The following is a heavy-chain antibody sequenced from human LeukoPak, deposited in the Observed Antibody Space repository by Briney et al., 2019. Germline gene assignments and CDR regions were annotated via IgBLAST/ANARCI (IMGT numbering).Heavy chain of an antibody. Sequence: GSLRLSCAASGFTFSSYAMSWVRQAPGKGLEWVSAISGSGGSTYYADSVEGRFTISRDNAKNSQYLQMNSLRAEDTAVYYCAREDYYDSSGYYDYWGQGTLVTVSS. CDR1: GFTFSSYA. J-gene: IGHJ4*02. D-gene: IGHD3-22*01. V-gene: IGHV3-23*01. CDR2: ISGSGGST. CDR3: AREDYYDSSGYYDY.